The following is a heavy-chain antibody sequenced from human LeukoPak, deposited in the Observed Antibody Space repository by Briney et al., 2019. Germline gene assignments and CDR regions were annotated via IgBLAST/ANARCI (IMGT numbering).Heavy chain of an antibody. CDR1: GYTFTELS. CDR3: ATDQLYYDYVWGSYRRGYFDY. D-gene: IGHD3-16*02. V-gene: IGHV1-24*01. J-gene: IGHJ4*02. CDR2: FDPEDGET. Sequence: ASVKVSCKVSGYTFTELSMHWVRQAPGKGLEGMGGFDPEDGETIYAQKFQGRVTMTEDTSTDTAYMELSSLRSEDTAVYYCATDQLYYDYVWGSYRRGYFDYWGQGTLVTVSS.